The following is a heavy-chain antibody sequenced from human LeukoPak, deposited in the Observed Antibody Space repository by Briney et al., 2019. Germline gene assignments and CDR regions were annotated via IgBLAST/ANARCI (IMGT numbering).Heavy chain of an antibody. CDR1: GCTFTGYY. CDR3: ARGALITKLPGKEGY. V-gene: IGHV1-2*02. CDR2: INPNSGGT. D-gene: IGHD3-22*01. Sequence: ASVKVSCKASGCTFTGYYMHWVRQAPGQGLEWMGWINPNSGGTNYAQKFQGRVTMTRDTSISTAYMELSRLRSDDTAVYYCARGALITKLPGKEGYWGQGTLVTVSS. J-gene: IGHJ4*02.